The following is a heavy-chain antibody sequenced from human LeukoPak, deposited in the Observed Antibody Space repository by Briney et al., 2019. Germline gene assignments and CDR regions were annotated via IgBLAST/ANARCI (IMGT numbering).Heavy chain of an antibody. CDR2: ISSSSSYI. Sequence: GGSLRLSCAASGFTFSSYSMNWVRQAPGKGLEWVSSISSSSSYIYYADSVKGRFTISRDNAKNSLYLQMNSLGVEDTAVYYCARRAIAEGFDYWGQGTLVTVSS. D-gene: IGHD6-13*01. CDR1: GFTFSSYS. CDR3: ARRAIAEGFDY. V-gene: IGHV3-21*01. J-gene: IGHJ4*02.